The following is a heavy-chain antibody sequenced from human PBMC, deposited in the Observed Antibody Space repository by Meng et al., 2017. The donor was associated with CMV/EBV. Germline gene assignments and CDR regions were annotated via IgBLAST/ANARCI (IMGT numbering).Heavy chain of an antibody. D-gene: IGHD3-3*01. CDR3: ARDAYYDLWSGYYTGGVYYFDY. V-gene: IGHV1-18*01. Sequence: ASVKVSCKASGYTFTSYGISWVRQAPGQGLEWMGWISAYNGNTNYAQKLQGRVTMTTDTSTSTAYMELRSLRSDDTAVYYCARDAYYDLWSGYYTGGVYYFDYWGQGTLVTVSS. CDR1: GYTFTSYG. CDR2: ISAYNGNT. J-gene: IGHJ4*02.